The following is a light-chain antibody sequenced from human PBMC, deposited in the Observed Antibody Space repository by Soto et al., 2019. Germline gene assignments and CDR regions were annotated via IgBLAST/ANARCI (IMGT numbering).Light chain of an antibody. CDR2: AAS. CDR3: EPYDHLCT. V-gene: IGKV3-15*01. Sequence: KQSPGTLSVSPRERATLSCRASQSVSSNLAWYQQKPGQAPRVLIYAASTRATGIPDRFTGSGSGTEFTLTICSLHSEDLRVYYCEPYDHLCTFGQGTLLDI. CDR1: QSVSSN. J-gene: IGKJ5*01.